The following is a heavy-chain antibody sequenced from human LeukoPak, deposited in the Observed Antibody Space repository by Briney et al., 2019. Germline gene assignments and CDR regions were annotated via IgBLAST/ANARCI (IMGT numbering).Heavy chain of an antibody. CDR1: GGSSSRDY. CDR3: ASGTGSGYVFDY. CDR2: IDYGGTT. J-gene: IGHJ4*02. Sequence: SETLSLTCSVSGGSSSRDYWSWIRQPPGKGLEWVGYIDYGGTTNYNPSLKSRVTISVDMSKTQLSLKLSSATAADTAVYYCASGTGSGYVFDYWGQGTLVTVSS. D-gene: IGHD3-22*01. V-gene: IGHV4-59*01.